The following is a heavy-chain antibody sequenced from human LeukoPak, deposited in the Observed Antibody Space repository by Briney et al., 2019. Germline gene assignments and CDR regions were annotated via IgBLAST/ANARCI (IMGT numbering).Heavy chain of an antibody. J-gene: IGHJ4*02. CDR1: GFTFSSYG. V-gene: IGHV3-33*01. D-gene: IGHD4-17*01. CDR2: IWYDGSNK. Sequence: GRSLRLSCEASGFTFSSYGMHWVRQAPGKGLEWVAVIWYDGSNKYYADSVKGRFTISRDNSKNTLDLQMNSLRAEDTAVYYCARGDLYGDYVILNWGQGTLVTVSS. CDR3: ARGDLYGDYVILN.